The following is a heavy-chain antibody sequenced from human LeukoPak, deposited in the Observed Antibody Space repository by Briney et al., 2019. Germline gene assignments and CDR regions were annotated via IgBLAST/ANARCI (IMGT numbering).Heavy chain of an antibody. CDR3: AKGGKLYYDSSGYPLDY. CDR2: IWYGGSNK. CDR1: GFTFSSYA. V-gene: IGHV3-30*04. D-gene: IGHD3-22*01. Sequence: GRSLRLSCAASGFTFSSYAMHWVRQAPGKGLEWVAVIWYGGSNKYYADSVKGRFTISRDNSKNTLYLQMNSLRAEDTAVYYCAKGGKLYYDSSGYPLDYWGQGTLVTVSS. J-gene: IGHJ4*02.